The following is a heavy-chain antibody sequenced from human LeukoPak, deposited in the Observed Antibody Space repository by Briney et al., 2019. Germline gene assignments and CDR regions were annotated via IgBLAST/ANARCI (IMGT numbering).Heavy chain of an antibody. D-gene: IGHD3-22*01. J-gene: IGHJ4*02. CDR1: GFTFSSYS. Sequence: GGSLRLSCAASGFTFSSYSMSWVRQAPGKGLEWVSFIYSGGNTYYADSVKGRFTISRDNSKNTVHLQMNSLRAEDTAMYYCARRAGDYSHPYYYWGQGTLVTVSS. V-gene: IGHV3-53*01. CDR3: ARRAGDYSHPYYY. CDR2: IYSGGNT.